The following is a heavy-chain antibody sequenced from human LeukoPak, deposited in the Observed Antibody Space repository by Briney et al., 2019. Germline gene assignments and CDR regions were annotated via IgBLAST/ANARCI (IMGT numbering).Heavy chain of an antibody. CDR3: ARDYHDSSGYLDY. V-gene: IGHV3-23*01. CDR1: GFTFRRYG. J-gene: IGHJ4*02. D-gene: IGHD3-22*01. Sequence: GGSLRLSCAASGFTFRRYGMNWVRQAPGKGLDWVSSVSDSGRDTYYADSVKGRFTISKDNSRNTPYLQMNSLRAEDTAVYYCARDYHDSSGYLDYWGRGTLVTVSS. CDR2: VSDSGRDT.